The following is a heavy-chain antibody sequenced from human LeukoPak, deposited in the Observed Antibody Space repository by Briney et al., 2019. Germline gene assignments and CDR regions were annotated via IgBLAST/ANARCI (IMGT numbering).Heavy chain of an antibody. CDR2: INSDGIST. Sequence: VGSLRLSCAASRFAFSRYWIHGVRQAPRKGLVWVSRINSDGISTSYADSVKGRFTISRDHARNTLYLQMNSLRAEDTAVYYCARDGNYYDSSGPADYWGQGTLVTVSS. CDR1: RFAFSRYW. CDR3: ARDGNYYDSSGPADY. V-gene: IGHV3-74*01. J-gene: IGHJ4*02. D-gene: IGHD3-22*01.